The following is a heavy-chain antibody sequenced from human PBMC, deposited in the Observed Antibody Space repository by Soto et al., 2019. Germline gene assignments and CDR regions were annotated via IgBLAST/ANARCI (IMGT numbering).Heavy chain of an antibody. J-gene: IGHJ6*02. Sequence: SVKVSCKASGGTFSSYAISWVRQAPGQGLEWMGGIIPIFGTANYAQKFQGRVTITADESTSTAYMELSSLRSADTAVYYCASSPLLYCSSTSCSDYYYYGMDVWGQGTTVTVSS. CDR1: GGTFSSYA. CDR2: IIPIFGTA. V-gene: IGHV1-69*13. CDR3: ASSPLLYCSSTSCSDYYYYGMDV. D-gene: IGHD2-2*01.